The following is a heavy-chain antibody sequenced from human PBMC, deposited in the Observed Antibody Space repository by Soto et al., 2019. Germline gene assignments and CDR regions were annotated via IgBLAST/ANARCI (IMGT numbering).Heavy chain of an antibody. V-gene: IGHV6-1*01. Sequence: PSQTVSLTCDISGDNVARNSAAWHWFRQSPSRGLEWLGRTYYRSRWENDYALSVKSRITISPDTSKNQFSLHLYSVTPEDTAVYYCAGVVWFRGLDVWGQGTPVTSP. CDR2: TYYRSRWEN. J-gene: IGHJ6*02. D-gene: IGHD3-16*01. CDR3: AGVVWFRGLDV. CDR1: GDNVARNSAA.